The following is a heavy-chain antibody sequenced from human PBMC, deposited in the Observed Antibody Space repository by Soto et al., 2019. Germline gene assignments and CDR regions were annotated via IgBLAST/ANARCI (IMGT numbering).Heavy chain of an antibody. Sequence: QVQLVQSGAEVKKPGASVKVYCKASGYTFTGYYIHWVRQAPGQGLEWMGWINPNSGGTNTAQKFHGWVTMTRDTSISPAYMELSRLRSDDTAVYYCARGGYSYGYLFYGMDVWGKGNTVTVSS. D-gene: IGHD5-18*01. V-gene: IGHV1-2*04. J-gene: IGHJ6*04. CDR3: ARGGYSYGYLFYGMDV. CDR2: INPNSGGT. CDR1: GYTFTGYY.